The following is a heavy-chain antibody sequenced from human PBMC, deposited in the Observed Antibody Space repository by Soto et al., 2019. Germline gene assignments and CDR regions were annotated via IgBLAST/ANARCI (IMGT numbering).Heavy chain of an antibody. Sequence: GAAVKFSCKASGYSFTDYHIHWVRQAPGQGLDWLGRINPKSGGTSTAQKFQGWVTMTTDTSISTASMELTRLTSDDTAIYYCARGDSTDCSNGVCSFFYNHDMDFWG. D-gene: IGHD2-8*01. CDR1: GYSFTDYH. CDR3: ARGDSTDCSNGVCSFFYNHDMDF. V-gene: IGHV1-2*04. J-gene: IGHJ6*02. CDR2: INPKSGGT.